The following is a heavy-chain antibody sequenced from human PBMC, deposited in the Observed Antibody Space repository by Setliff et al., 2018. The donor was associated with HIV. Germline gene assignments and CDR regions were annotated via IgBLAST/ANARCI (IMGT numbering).Heavy chain of an antibody. J-gene: IGHJ6*03. CDR2: IYTSGNT. CDR3: ASLDGSESPYIYYYYMDV. D-gene: IGHD3-10*01. Sequence: PSETLSLTCTVSGGSISSGSYYWSWIRQPAGKGLEWIGHIYTSGNTNHNPSLKSRVTLSVDTSKNQFSLKLSSVTAADTAVYYCASLDGSESPYIYYYYMDVWGEGTAVTVSS. V-gene: IGHV4-61*09. CDR1: GGSISSGSYY.